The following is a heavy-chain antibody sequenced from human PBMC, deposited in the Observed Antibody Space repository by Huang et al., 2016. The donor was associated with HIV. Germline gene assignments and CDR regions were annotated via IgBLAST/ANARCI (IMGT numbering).Heavy chain of an antibody. D-gene: IGHD2-21*01. CDR3: AKDVVVGPSGYYYMDV. J-gene: IGHJ6*03. V-gene: IGHV3-30*02. Sequence: QAQVLESGGGVVQPGESLRLSCATFGFTFTSYVIHWVRKAPGKGLEWVAFIGNDETNKNDIDPVKDRITIYRDNSKNTLYLQMNSLRPDDTAVYYCAKDVVVGPSGYYYMDVWGRGTTVTVSS. CDR2: IGNDETNK. CDR1: GFTFTSYV.